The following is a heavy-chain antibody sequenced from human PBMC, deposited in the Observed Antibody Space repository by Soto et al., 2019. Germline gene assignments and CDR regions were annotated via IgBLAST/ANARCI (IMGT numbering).Heavy chain of an antibody. CDR2: IDSDGSIT. CDR1: GFTFNTW. V-gene: IGHV3-74*01. J-gene: IGHJ4*02. D-gene: IGHD2-21*02. Sequence: PGGSLRLSCAASGFTFNTWMHWVRQAPGEGLVWVSGIDSDGSITSYADSVKGRFTISRDNAKNTLYLQMNSLKAEDTAVYYCATLGLQQAFWGQGTLVTVSS. CDR3: ATLGLQQAF.